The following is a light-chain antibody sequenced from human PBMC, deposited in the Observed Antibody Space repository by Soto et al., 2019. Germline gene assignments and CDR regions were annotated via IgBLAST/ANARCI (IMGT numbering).Light chain of an antibody. J-gene: IGLJ1*01. CDR2: EVS. CDR1: SSDGGGYNY. CDR3: SSYTSSSTLDYV. Sequence: QSALTQPASVSGSPGQSITISCTGTSSDGGGYNYVSWYQQHPGKAPKLMIYEVSNRASGVSNRFSGSKSGNTASLTISGLQAEDGAAYYCSSYTSSSTLDYVFGTGTKLTVL. V-gene: IGLV2-14*01.